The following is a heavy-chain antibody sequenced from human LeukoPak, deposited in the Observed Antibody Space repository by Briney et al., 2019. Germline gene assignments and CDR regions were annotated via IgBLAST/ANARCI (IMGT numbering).Heavy chain of an antibody. CDR3: ARLQWGSSSPFDY. J-gene: IGHJ4*02. CDR2: INHSGST. Sequence: SETLSLTCAVYGGSFSGYYWSWIRQPPGKGLEWIGEINHSGSTNYNPSLKSRVTISVDTSKNQFSLELSSVTAADTAVYYCARLQWGSSSPFDYWGQGTLVTVSS. D-gene: IGHD6-13*01. CDR1: GGSFSGYY. V-gene: IGHV4-34*01.